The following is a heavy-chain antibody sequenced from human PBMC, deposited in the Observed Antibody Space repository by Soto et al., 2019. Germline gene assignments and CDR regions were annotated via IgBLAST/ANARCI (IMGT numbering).Heavy chain of an antibody. V-gene: IGHV4-39*01. Sequence: SETLSLTCTVSGGSISSSSYYWGWIRQPPGKGLEWIGSIYYSGSTYYNPSLKSRVTISVDTSKNQFSLKLSSVTAADTAVYYRARQVTVISKPYYFDYWAQGTLVTVSS. J-gene: IGHJ4*02. D-gene: IGHD3-16*02. CDR2: IYYSGST. CDR1: GGSISSSSYY. CDR3: ARQVTVISKPYYFDY.